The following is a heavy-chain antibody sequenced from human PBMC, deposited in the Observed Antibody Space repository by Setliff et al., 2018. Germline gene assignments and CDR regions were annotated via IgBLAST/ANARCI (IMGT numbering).Heavy chain of an antibody. CDR3: SRLVRFCTRTGCQRLSGGEY. Sequence: ASVKVSCKASGYTFIDYGVSWVRQAPGQGLEWVGWISPYTGKTYLAPKFQDRVTLTADTSTTTAYLQLTNLRSDDTAIYFCSRLVRFCTRTGCQRLSGGEYWGQGALVTVSS. V-gene: IGHV1-18*01. CDR2: ISPYTGKT. D-gene: IGHD2-2*01. CDR1: GYTFIDYG. J-gene: IGHJ4*02.